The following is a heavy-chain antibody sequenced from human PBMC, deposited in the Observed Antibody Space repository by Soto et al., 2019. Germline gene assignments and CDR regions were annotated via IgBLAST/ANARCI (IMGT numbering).Heavy chain of an antibody. Sequence: QMQLVQSGTEVKKPGTSVKVSCKASGFTFTSSAMQWVRQARGQRLDWIGWIVVGSGNTNYAQKLQERVTITRDMSTSTAYMELSSLRSEDTAVYYCAAEGTVTTGMDVWGQGTTVTVSS. CDR2: IVVGSGNT. D-gene: IGHD4-17*01. J-gene: IGHJ6*02. CDR3: AAEGTVTTGMDV. V-gene: IGHV1-58*02. CDR1: GFTFTSSA.